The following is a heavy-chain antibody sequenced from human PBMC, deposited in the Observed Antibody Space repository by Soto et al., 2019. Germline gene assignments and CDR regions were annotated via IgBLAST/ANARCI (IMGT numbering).Heavy chain of an antibody. V-gene: IGHV3-21*01. J-gene: IGHJ5*02. CDR2: ISSSSSYI. CDR3: AGSPHSHKGYCSSTSCPSRWFDP. CDR1: GFTFSSYS. Sequence: GGSLRLSCAASGFTFSSYSMNWVRQAPGKGLEWVSSISSSSSYIYYADSVKGRFTISRDNAKNSLYLQMNSPRAEDTAVYYCAGSPHSHKGYCSSTSCPSRWFDPWGQGTLVTVSS. D-gene: IGHD2-2*01.